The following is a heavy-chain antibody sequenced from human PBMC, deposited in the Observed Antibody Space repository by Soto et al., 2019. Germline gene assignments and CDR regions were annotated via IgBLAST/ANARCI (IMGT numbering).Heavy chain of an antibody. Sequence: QLQLQESGSGLVKPSQTLSLTCAVSGGSISSGSYSWSWNRQPPGKGLGWIGYIYHRGSTDYNPSPQSRFTISVDRSRNQFSLMLSSLTAANTAAYYCARVPDYWGQGTLVTVSS. CDR1: GGSISSGSYS. CDR2: IYHRGST. CDR3: ARVPDY. V-gene: IGHV4-30-2*01. J-gene: IGHJ4*02.